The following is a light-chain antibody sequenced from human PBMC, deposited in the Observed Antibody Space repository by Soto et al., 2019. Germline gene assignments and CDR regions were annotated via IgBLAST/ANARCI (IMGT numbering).Light chain of an antibody. CDR2: EVT. CDR1: SSDVGGYNY. J-gene: IGLJ2*01. CDR3: SSNAGSNNLI. Sequence: QSALTQPPSASGSPGQSVTISCTGTSSDVGGYNYVSWYQQHPGKAPKLMIYEVTKRLSGVPDRFSGSKSGNTASLTVSGLQAEDEADYYCSSNAGSNNLIFGGGTKLTVL. V-gene: IGLV2-8*01.